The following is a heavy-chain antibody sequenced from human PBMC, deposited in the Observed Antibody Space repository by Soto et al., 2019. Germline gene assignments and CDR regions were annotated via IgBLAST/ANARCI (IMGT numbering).Heavy chain of an antibody. CDR3: AGIQSKRLSGLDP. CDR1: GGSISSGDYY. CDR2: IYYSGST. Sequence: SETLSLTCTVSGGSISSGDYYWSWIRQPPGKGLEWIGYIYYSGSTYYNPSLKSRVTISVDTSKNQFSLKLSSVTAADTAVYFCAGIQSKRLSGLDPWGQGTLVTAPQ. D-gene: IGHD5-18*01. V-gene: IGHV4-30-4*01. J-gene: IGHJ5*02.